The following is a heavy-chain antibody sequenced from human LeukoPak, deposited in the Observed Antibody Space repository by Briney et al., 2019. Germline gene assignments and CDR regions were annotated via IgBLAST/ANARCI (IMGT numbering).Heavy chain of an antibody. CDR1: RYTLTRYY. CDR2: INPNSGGT. D-gene: IGHD2-2*01. CDR3: ASSISVVVPADDYGMDG. V-gene: IGHV1-2*04. J-gene: IGHJ6*04. Sequence: APVKVSCKAFRYTLTRYYMHWGRQAPGHGLEWRGWINPNSGGTKYAQKFQGWVTMTRDTSISTAYMELSRLRSDERAGYYCASSISVVVPADDYGMDGWGKGSTVTVSS.